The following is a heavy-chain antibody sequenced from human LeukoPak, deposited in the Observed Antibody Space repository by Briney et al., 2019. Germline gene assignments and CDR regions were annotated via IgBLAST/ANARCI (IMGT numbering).Heavy chain of an antibody. D-gene: IGHD2-15*01. J-gene: IGHJ4*02. CDR3: AKGKGSEAAHFDY. V-gene: IGHV3-23*01. CDR1: GFTFSSYA. CDR2: ISGSSGST. Sequence: GGSLRLSCAATGFTFSSYAMSWVRQAPGKGLEWVSAISGSSGSTYYADSVKGRFTISRDNSKNTLYLQMNSLRAEDTAVYYCAKGKGSEAAHFDYWGQGTLVTVSS.